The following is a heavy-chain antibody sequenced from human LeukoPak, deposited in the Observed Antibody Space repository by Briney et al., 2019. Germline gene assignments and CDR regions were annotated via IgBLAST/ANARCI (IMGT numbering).Heavy chain of an antibody. CDR3: ARDGRDGYNFDY. Sequence: GASVKVSCKASGGSFSNYAISWVRQAPGQGLEWMGIINPSGGSTSYAQKFQGRVTMTRDTSTSTVYMELSSLRSEDTAVYYCARDGRDGYNFDYWGQGTLVTVSS. D-gene: IGHD5-24*01. J-gene: IGHJ4*02. CDR2: INPSGGST. V-gene: IGHV1-46*01. CDR1: GGSFSNYA.